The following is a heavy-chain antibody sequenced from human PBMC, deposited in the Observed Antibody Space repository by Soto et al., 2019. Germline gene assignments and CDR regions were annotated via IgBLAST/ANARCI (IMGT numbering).Heavy chain of an antibody. CDR3: ARDIVATIGGADYYYYYMDV. Sequence: GGSLRLSCAASGFTFSSYSMNWVRQAPGKGLEWVSSISSSSSYIYYADSVKGRFTISRDNAKNSLYLQMNSLRAEDTAVYYCARDIVATIGGADYYYYYMDVSGTGTPVTVPS. CDR2: ISSSSSYI. CDR1: GFTFSSYS. V-gene: IGHV3-21*01. J-gene: IGHJ6*03. D-gene: IGHD5-12*01.